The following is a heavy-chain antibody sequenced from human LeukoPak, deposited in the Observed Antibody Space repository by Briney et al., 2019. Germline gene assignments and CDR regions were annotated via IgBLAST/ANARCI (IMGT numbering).Heavy chain of an antibody. CDR2: IYYSGIT. J-gene: IGHJ5*02. CDR3: ARTYNWFDP. Sequence: SETLSLTCTVSSGSISRSSYYWGWIRQPPGKGLEWIGNIYYSGITYYNPSLKSRVTISVDTSKNQFSLSLRSVTAADTAVYYCARTYNWFDPWGQGTLVTVSS. V-gene: IGHV4-39*07. CDR1: SGSISRSSYY.